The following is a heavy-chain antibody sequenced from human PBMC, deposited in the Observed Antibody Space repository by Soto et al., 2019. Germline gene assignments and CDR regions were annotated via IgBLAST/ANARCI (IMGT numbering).Heavy chain of an antibody. J-gene: IGHJ6*02. CDR2: INPNSGGT. V-gene: IGHV1-2*04. D-gene: IGHD3-3*01. Sequence: QVQLVQSGAEVKKPGASVKVSCKASGYTFTGYYMHWVRQAPGQGLEWMGWINPNSGGTNYAQKFQGWVTMTRDTSISTAYMELSRLRYDDTAVYYCARSEDYDFWSGYDPLYYGMDVWGQGTKVTVSS. CDR3: ARSEDYDFWSGYDPLYYGMDV. CDR1: GYTFTGYY.